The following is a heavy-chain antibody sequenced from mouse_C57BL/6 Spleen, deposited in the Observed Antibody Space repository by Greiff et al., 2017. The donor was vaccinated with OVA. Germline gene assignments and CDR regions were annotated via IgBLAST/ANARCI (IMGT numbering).Heavy chain of an antibody. CDR3: ARPLYVGYLFAY. Sequence: QVQLQQSGAELVKPGASVKMSCKASGYTFTSYWITWVRQRPGQGLEWIGDIYPGSGSTNYNEKFKSKATLTVDTSSSTAYMQLSSLTSEDSAVYYCARPLYVGYLFAYWGQGTLVTVSA. V-gene: IGHV1-55*01. J-gene: IGHJ3*01. D-gene: IGHD2-3*01. CDR1: GYTFTSYW. CDR2: IYPGSGST.